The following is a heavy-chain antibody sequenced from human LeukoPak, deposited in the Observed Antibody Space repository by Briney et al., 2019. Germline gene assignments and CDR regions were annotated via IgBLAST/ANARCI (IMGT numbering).Heavy chain of an antibody. CDR2: FSIGAST. V-gene: IGHV3-23*01. CDR1: GFTTSSYA. Sequence: PGGSLRLSCAPSGFTTSSYAMSWVRQAPGNGLEWVSSFSIGASTDYADSVKGRFTISRDNPKHTVYLQMNSLRAEDTAVYYCAKQRVSYGHYYFDYWGQGTLVTVSS. D-gene: IGHD3-16*01. CDR3: AKQRVSYGHYYFDY. J-gene: IGHJ4*02.